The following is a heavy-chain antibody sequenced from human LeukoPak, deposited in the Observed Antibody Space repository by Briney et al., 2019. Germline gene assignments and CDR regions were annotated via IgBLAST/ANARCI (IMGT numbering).Heavy chain of an antibody. CDR2: MNPNSGNT. V-gene: IGHV1-8*01. Sequence: ASVKVSCKASGYTFTSYDINWVRQATGQGLEWMRWMNPNSGNTGYAQKFQGRVTMTRNTSISTAYMELSSLRSEDTAVYYCARKNDPSYYYYYYMDVWGKGTTVTVSS. CDR3: ARKNDPSYYYYYYMDV. J-gene: IGHJ6*03. D-gene: IGHD1-1*01. CDR1: GYTFTSYD.